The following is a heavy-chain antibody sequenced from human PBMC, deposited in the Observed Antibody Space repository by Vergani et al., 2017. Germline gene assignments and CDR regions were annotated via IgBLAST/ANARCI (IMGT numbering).Heavy chain of an antibody. CDR2: ISSSSSYT. CDR1: GFTFSDYY. CDR3: AREATGWYFDL. V-gene: IGHV3-11*05. Sequence: VQLVESGGGLVKPGGSLRLSCAASGFTFSDYYMSWIRQAPGKGLEWVSYISSSSSYTNYAYSVKGRLTISRYNAKNSLYLQMNSLRAEDAAVYYGAREATGWYFDLWGRGTLVTVSS. J-gene: IGHJ2*01. D-gene: IGHD5-12*01.